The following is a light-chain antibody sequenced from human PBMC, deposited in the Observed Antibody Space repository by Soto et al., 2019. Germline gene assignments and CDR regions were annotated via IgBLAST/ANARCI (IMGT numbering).Light chain of an antibody. J-gene: IGKJ1*01. CDR1: QSINNY. CDR2: KAS. V-gene: IGKV1-5*03. Sequence: DIQMTQSPSTLSASVGDRVTITCRASQSINNYLAWYQHKPGKAPKLLIYKASTLESGVPSRFSGSGSGTEFTLSISSLQPDDFATYYCQQYESFPRTFGQGTKVEIK. CDR3: QQYESFPRT.